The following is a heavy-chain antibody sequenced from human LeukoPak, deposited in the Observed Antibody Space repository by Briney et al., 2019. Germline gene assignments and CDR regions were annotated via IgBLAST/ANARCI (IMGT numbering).Heavy chain of an antibody. CDR3: ARNNGMDV. V-gene: IGHV3-7*03. J-gene: IGHJ6*02. CDR1: GFTLSNHW. Sequence: EPGGSLRLSCAASGFTLSNHWMTWVRQVPGRGPEWMANVNRDGSETYYLDSVKGRFTISKDNAKNSLYLQMNSLRAEDTALYHCARNNGMDVWGQGTTVIVSS. CDR2: VNRDGSET.